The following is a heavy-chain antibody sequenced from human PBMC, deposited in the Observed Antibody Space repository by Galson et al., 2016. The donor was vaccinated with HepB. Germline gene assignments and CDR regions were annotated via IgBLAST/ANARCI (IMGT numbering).Heavy chain of an antibody. D-gene: IGHD1-1*01. CDR1: GFTFSYYY. CDR2: SYADGRT. V-gene: IGHV3-53*01. CDR3: ARDPGFRNGMNV. J-gene: IGHJ4*02. Sequence: SLRLSCAASGFTFSYYYMSWIRQAPGKGLEWLSVSYADGRTYYAESVRGRFTISRDNSKNTLFLQMNNLSAEDTAVYYCARDPGFRNGMNVWGQGTLVTVSS.